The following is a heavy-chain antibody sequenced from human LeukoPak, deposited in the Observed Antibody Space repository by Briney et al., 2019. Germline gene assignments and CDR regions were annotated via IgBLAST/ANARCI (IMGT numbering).Heavy chain of an antibody. CDR3: AREGYASGTRYGMDV. V-gene: IGHV3-30*03. D-gene: IGHD3-10*01. CDR1: GFTFSSYG. J-gene: IGHJ6*02. Sequence: GGSLRLSCAASGFTFSSYGMHWIRQAPGKGLEWVAVISYDGTSKYYADSVKGRFTISRDNSKNTLFLQMNSLRADDTAVYYCAREGYASGTRYGMDVWGQGTTVTVSS. CDR2: ISYDGTSK.